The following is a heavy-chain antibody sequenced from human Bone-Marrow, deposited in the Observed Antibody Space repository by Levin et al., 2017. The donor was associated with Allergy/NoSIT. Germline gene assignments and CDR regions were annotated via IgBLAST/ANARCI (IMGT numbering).Heavy chain of an antibody. CDR1: GYSFVSYW. J-gene: IGHJ3*02. CDR3: ARPLGIGNLNDALDM. D-gene: IGHD7-27*01. Sequence: GESLKISCKGFGYSFVSYWIGWVRQMPGKGLEWMGTIFPRDSDTRYSPSFQGQVTISADKSISTTYLRWSSLKASDTAMYYCARPLGIGNLNDALDMWGQGTMVTVSS. V-gene: IGHV5-51*01. CDR2: IFPRDSDT.